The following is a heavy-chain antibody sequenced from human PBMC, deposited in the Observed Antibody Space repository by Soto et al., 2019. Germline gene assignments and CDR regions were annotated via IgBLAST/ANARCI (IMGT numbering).Heavy chain of an antibody. J-gene: IGHJ4*02. V-gene: IGHV3-23*01. CDR1: GFTLSSYD. CDR2: ISNSGAST. Sequence: PGGSLRLSCAASGFTLSSYDMTWVRQAPGKGLEWVSSISNSGASTYYADSVKGRFTVSRDTSKNTLYLQMNNLRADDTALYYCARDSSAWPNYFDSWGQGIQVTVSS. D-gene: IGHD6-19*01. CDR3: ARDSSAWPNYFDS.